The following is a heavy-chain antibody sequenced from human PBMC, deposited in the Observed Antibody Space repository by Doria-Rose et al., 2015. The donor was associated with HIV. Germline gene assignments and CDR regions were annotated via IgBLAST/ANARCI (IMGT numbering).Heavy chain of an antibody. CDR3: ARIKSSRWYHKYYFDF. J-gene: IGHJ4*02. Sequence: QVTLKESSPVLVKPTETLTLTCTASGVSLSSPGMGVSWIRQPPGKALEWLANIFSDDERSYKTSLKSRLTISRGTSKSQEVLTITDMDPVDTATYYCARIKSSRWYHKYYFDFWGQGTLVIVSA. CDR2: IFSDDER. V-gene: IGHV2-26*01. D-gene: IGHD6-13*01. CDR1: GVSLSSPGMG.